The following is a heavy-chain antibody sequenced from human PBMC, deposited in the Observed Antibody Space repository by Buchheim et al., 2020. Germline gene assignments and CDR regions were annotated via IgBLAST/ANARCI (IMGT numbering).Heavy chain of an antibody. CDR1: GFTFSSYA. CDR3: ARDITDSSGYYVDY. J-gene: IGHJ4*02. D-gene: IGHD3-22*01. Sequence: QVQLVESGGGVVQPGRSLRLSCAASGFTFSSYAMHWVRQAPGKGLEWVAVISYDGTNKYYADSVKGRFTISRDNSKNTLYLQMNSLRAEDTAVCYCARDITDSSGYYVDYWGQGTL. V-gene: IGHV3-30*01. CDR2: ISYDGTNK.